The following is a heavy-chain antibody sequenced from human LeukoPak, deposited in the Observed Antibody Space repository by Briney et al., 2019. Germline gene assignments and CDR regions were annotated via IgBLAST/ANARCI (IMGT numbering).Heavy chain of an antibody. Sequence: GGSLRLSCAASGFTFSDYYMSWIRQAPGKGLEWVSYISSSGYTIYYADSVKGRFTISRNNAKNSLFLQMNSLRAEDTAVYYCARTYYGSGSYYLDYWGQGTLVTVSS. J-gene: IGHJ4*02. V-gene: IGHV3-11*01. CDR2: ISSSGYTI. CDR3: ARTYYGSGSYYLDY. D-gene: IGHD3-10*01. CDR1: GFTFSDYY.